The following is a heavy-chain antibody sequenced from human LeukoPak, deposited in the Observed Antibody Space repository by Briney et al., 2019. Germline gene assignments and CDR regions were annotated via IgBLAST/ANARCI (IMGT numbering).Heavy chain of an antibody. V-gene: IGHV4-30-4*01. Sequence: SETLSLTCTVSGGSISSGDYYWSWIRQPPGKGLEWIGYIYYSGSTYYNPSLKSRVTISVDTSKNQFSLKLSSVTAADTAVYYCARDLLLNKSLPDYWGQGTLVTVSS. CDR1: GGSISSGDYY. J-gene: IGHJ4*02. CDR3: ARDLLLNKSLPDY. CDR2: IYYSGST. D-gene: IGHD3-10*01.